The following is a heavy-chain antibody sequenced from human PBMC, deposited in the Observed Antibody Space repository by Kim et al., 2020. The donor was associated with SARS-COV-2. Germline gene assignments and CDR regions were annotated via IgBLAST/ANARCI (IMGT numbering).Heavy chain of an antibody. D-gene: IGHD2-2*02. Sequence: SETLSLTCAVSGGSISSGGYSWSWIRQPPGKGLEWIGYIYHSGSTYYNPSLKSRVTISVDRSKNQFSLKLSSVTAADTAVYYCARAGYCSSTSCYKENWFDPWGQGTLVTVSS. CDR1: GGSISSGGYS. CDR2: IYHSGST. V-gene: IGHV4-30-2*01. CDR3: ARAGYCSSTSCYKENWFDP. J-gene: IGHJ5*02.